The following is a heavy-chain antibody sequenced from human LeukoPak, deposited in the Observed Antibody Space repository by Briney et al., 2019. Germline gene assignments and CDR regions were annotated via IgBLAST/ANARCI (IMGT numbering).Heavy chain of an antibody. J-gene: IGHJ4*02. D-gene: IGHD6-13*01. CDR3: ARASIKRLQQLAKGINFDY. V-gene: IGHV3-74*01. CDR1: GFTFSSYW. Sequence: GGSLRLSCAAYGFTFSSYWMHWVRQAPGKGLVWVSRINSDGSSTSYADSVKGRFTISRDNAKNTLYLQMNSLRAKDTAVYYCARASIKRLQQLAKGINFDYWGQGTLVTVSS. CDR2: INSDGSST.